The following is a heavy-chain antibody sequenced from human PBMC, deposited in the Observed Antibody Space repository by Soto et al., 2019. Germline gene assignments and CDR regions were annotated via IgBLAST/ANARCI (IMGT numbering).Heavy chain of an antibody. J-gene: IGHJ5*02. CDR3: ARYYYDSSGRTFDP. CDR2: IYYSGST. Sequence: TLSLTCPFHGYSIRSSYWCWLRQPPGKGLEWIGYIYYSGSTNYNPSLKSRVTISVDTSRNQFSLKLSSVTAADTAVYYCARYYYDSSGRTFDPWGQGTLVTVS. D-gene: IGHD3-22*01. CDR1: GYSIRSSY. V-gene: IGHV4-59*01.